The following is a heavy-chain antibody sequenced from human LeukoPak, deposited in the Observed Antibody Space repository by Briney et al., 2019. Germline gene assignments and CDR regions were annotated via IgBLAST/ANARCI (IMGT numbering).Heavy chain of an antibody. J-gene: IGHJ4*02. V-gene: IGHV4-39*07. CDR3: ARVQGGYDILTGYYRGYFDY. D-gene: IGHD3-9*01. CDR2: IYYSGST. Sequence: SETLSLTCTVSGGSISSSSYYWGWIRQPPGKGLEWIGSIYYSGSTHYNPSLKSRATISVDTSKNQFSLKLSSVTAADTAVYYCARVQGGYDILTGYYRGYFDYWGQGTLVTVSS. CDR1: GGSISSSSYY.